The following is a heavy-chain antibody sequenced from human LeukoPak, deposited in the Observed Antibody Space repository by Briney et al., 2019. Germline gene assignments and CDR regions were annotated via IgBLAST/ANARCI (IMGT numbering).Heavy chain of an antibody. Sequence: GESLKISCKGSGYTFTSYWIGWVRQMPGKGLEWMGIIYPGGSDTRYSPSFQGQVTISADKSISTAYLQWSSLAASDTAMYYCARAYYYDSSGYYKYWGQGTLVTVSS. V-gene: IGHV5-51*01. CDR1: GYTFTSYW. CDR3: ARAYYYDSSGYYKY. CDR2: IYPGGSDT. J-gene: IGHJ4*02. D-gene: IGHD3-22*01.